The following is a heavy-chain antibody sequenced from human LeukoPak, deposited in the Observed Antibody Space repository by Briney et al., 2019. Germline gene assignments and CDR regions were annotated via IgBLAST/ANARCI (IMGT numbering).Heavy chain of an antibody. V-gene: IGHV3-11*01. CDR1: GFTLSDYY. CDR2: ISYSGT. D-gene: IGHD3-10*01. CDR3: AGGYGSGSYSA. J-gene: IGHJ5*02. Sequence: GGSLRLSCAASGFTLSDYYMTWIRQAPGKGLEWISYISYSGTSYADSVKGRFTISWDNAENSVYLQMNSVRAEDTAVYFCAGGYGSGSYSAWGQGTLVTVSS.